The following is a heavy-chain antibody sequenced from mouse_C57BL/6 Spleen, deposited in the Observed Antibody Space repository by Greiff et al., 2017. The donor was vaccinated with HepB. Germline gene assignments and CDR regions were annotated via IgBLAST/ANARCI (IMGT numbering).Heavy chain of an antibody. CDR1: GFTFSDYG. J-gene: IGHJ1*03. V-gene: IGHV5-17*01. Sequence: EVQGVESGGGLVKPGGSLKLSCAASGFTFSDYGMHWVRQAPEKGLEWVAYISSGSSTIYYADTVKGRFTISRDNAKNTLFLQMTSLRSEDTAMYYCARFYYYGSSSYWYFDVWGTGTTVTVSS. D-gene: IGHD1-1*01. CDR2: ISSGSSTI. CDR3: ARFYYYGSSSYWYFDV.